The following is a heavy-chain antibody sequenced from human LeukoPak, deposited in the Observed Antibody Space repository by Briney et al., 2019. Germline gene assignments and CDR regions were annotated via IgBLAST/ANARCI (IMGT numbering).Heavy chain of an antibody. J-gene: IGHJ4*02. D-gene: IGHD6-6*01. V-gene: IGHV4-4*07. Sequence: SETLSLTCTVSGGSISNYYWSWIRQPAGKGLEWIGRMYNSGRTNYKPSLKSRVTMSVDTSKNQLSLKLSSVAAADTAVYYCARESYSSSYLLDYWGQGTLVTVSS. CDR1: GGSISNYY. CDR2: MYNSGRT. CDR3: ARESYSSSYLLDY.